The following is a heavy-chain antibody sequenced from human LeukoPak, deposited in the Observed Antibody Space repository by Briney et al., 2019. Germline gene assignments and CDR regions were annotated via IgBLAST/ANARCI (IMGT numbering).Heavy chain of an antibody. Sequence: GESLKIYCKGSGYGFSSYWIGWVRQMPGKGLEYMGIICPGDSDTRYSQSFQGQVTISADKSITTAYLQWSSLKASDTAMYYCARHTTVGGSLRFDYWGQGTLVSVSS. V-gene: IGHV5-51*01. CDR2: ICPGDSDT. J-gene: IGHJ4*02. CDR1: GYGFSSYW. CDR3: ARHTTVGGSLRFDY. D-gene: IGHD4-23*01.